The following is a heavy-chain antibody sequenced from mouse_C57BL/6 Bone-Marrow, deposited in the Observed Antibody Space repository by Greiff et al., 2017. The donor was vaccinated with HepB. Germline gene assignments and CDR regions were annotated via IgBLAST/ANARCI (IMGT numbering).Heavy chain of an antibody. J-gene: IGHJ1*03. CDR1: GFNIKDDY. CDR3: TTIYDGYYFYWYFDV. CDR2: IDPENGDT. V-gene: IGHV14-4*01. Sequence: VQLKQSGAELVRPGASVKLSCTASGFNIKDDYMHWVKQRPEQGLEWIGWIDPENGDTEYASKFQGKATITADTSSNTAYLQLSSLTSEDTAVYYCTTIYDGYYFYWYFDVWGTGTTVTVSS. D-gene: IGHD2-3*01.